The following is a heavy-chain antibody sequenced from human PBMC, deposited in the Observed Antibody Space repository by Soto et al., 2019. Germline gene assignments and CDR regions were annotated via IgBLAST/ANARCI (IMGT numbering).Heavy chain of an antibody. Sequence: GGSLRLSCEASGFTFSDYWMIWVRQAPGRGLEWVANIRQGGSQINSVDSVKGRFTISRDNAKNSLFLQMNSLRAEDTALYYCARVVSGRYYTGVGQFDFWGQGALVTVSS. CDR3: ARVVSGRYYTGVGQFDF. J-gene: IGHJ4*02. D-gene: IGHD1-26*01. CDR1: GFTFSDYW. CDR2: IRQGGSQI. V-gene: IGHV3-7*03.